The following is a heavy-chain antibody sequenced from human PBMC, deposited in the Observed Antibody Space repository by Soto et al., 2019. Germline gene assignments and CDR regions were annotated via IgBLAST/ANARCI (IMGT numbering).Heavy chain of an antibody. D-gene: IGHD2-21*02. V-gene: IGHV3-23*01. J-gene: IGHJ5*02. Sequence: EVQLLESGGGLVQPGGSLRLSCVASGFTFSNFAMSWVRQAPGRGLEWVSAISGSGVSTYFADSVKGRFTISRDNSKNTLYLQMNSLRAEDTAVYYCAKHSFQVVVTATVFDPWGQGTLVTVSS. CDR2: ISGSGVST. CDR1: GFTFSNFA. CDR3: AKHSFQVVVTATVFDP.